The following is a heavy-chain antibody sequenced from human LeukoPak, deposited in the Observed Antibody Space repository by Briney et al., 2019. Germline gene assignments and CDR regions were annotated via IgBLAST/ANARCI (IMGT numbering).Heavy chain of an antibody. CDR2: IYYSGST. Sequence: PSETLSLTCTISGGSFSSYYWSWIRQHPGKGLEWIGYIYYSGSTYYNPSLKSRVTISVDTSKNQYSLKLSSVTAADTAVYYCARLRVSSSTYYFDYWGQGTLVTVSS. CDR3: ARLRVSSSTYYFDY. D-gene: IGHD6-13*01. J-gene: IGHJ4*02. V-gene: IGHV4-59*08. CDR1: GGSFSSYY.